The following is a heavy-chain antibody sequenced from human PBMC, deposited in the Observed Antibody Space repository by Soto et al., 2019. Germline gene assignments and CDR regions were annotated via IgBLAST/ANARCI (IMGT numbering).Heavy chain of an antibody. CDR3: XXGNLSFDFDS. V-gene: IGHV3-30*03. CDR1: GFGFGSFG. D-gene: IGHD2-15*01. J-gene: IGHJ4*02. CDR2: XSXXXXXX. Sequence: VESGGDVVQPGRSLRLSCAASGFGFGSFGMHWVRQAPGQGLEWXXXXSXXXXXXXXADXVRGRFTLSRDYSKXXXXXXXXXXXXXXXXXXXXXXGNLSFDFDSWGRGTLVTVSS.